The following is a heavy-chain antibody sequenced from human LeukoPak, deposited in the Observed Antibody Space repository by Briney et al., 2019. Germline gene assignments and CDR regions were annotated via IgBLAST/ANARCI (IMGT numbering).Heavy chain of an antibody. CDR2: IWYDGSNR. Sequence: GGSLRLSCAASGFTFSSYGMHWVRQAPGKGLEWVAVIWYDGSNRYYADSVKGRFTISRDNSKNTLFLQINSLRAENTTVYYCARSQSSSWYGLDYWGQGTLVTVSS. J-gene: IGHJ4*02. D-gene: IGHD6-13*01. V-gene: IGHV3-33*01. CDR3: ARSQSSSWYGLDY. CDR1: GFTFSSYG.